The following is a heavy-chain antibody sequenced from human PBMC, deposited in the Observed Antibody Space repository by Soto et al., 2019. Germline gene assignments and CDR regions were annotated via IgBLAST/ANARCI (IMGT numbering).Heavy chain of an antibody. Sequence: SGPTLVNPTQTLTLTCTFSGFSLSTSGVGVGWIRQPPGKALEWLALIYWDDDKRYSPSLKSRLTITKDTSKNQVVLTMTNMDPVDTATYYCAHSGYDILTGYYDKYNWFDPWGQGTLVTVSS. CDR2: IYWDDDK. CDR3: AHSGYDILTGYYDKYNWFDP. V-gene: IGHV2-5*02. J-gene: IGHJ5*02. D-gene: IGHD3-9*01. CDR1: GFSLSTSGVG.